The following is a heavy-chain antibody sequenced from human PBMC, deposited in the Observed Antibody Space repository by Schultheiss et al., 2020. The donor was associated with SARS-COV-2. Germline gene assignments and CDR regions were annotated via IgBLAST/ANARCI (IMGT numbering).Heavy chain of an antibody. CDR2: IYYSGST. CDR3: ARGHDFWKGYYYYYYGMDV. Sequence: SETLSLTCSVSGDSMSSGDYYWSWIRQPPGKGLEWIGYIYYSGSTNYNPSLKSRVTISVDTSKNQFSLKLSSVTAADTAVYYCARGHDFWKGYYYYYYGMDVWGQGTTVTVSS. D-gene: IGHD3-3*01. CDR1: GDSMSSGDYY. J-gene: IGHJ6*02. V-gene: IGHV4-61*08.